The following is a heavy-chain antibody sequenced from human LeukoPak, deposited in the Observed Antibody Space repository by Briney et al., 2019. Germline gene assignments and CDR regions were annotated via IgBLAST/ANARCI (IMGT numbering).Heavy chain of an antibody. CDR3: ATYRSGWSFSN. J-gene: IGHJ4*02. V-gene: IGHV3-15*01. CDR1: GFTFSSYG. Sequence: GGSLRLFCAAFGFTFSSYGMHWVRQAPGKGLEWVGRIKSKTDGETTDYAAPVKGRFTISRDDSRNTLYLQMNSLRSEDSALYYCATYRSGWSFSNWGQGTLVTVSS. CDR2: IKSKTDGETT. D-gene: IGHD6-19*01.